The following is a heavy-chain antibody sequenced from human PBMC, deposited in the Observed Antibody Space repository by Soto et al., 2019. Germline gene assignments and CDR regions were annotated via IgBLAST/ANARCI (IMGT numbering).Heavy chain of an antibody. J-gene: IGHJ4*02. Sequence: SETLSLTCTVSGGSISSSSYYWGWIRQPPGKGLEWIGSIYYSGSTYYNPSLKSRVTISVDTSKNQFSLKLSSVTAADTAVYYCARQVLTGSYFDYWGQGTLVTVS. CDR3: ARQVLTGSYFDY. CDR1: GGSISSSSYY. CDR2: IYYSGST. V-gene: IGHV4-39*01. D-gene: IGHD1-20*01.